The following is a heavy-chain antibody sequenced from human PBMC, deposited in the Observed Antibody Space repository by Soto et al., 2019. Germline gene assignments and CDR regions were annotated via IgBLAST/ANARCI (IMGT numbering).Heavy chain of an antibody. D-gene: IGHD1-1*01. Sequence: SQTLSLTCAISVDSVSSDSAAWNLIRQSPSRGLEWLGRTYYRSKWYNDYAVSVKSRITINPDTSKNQFSLQLNSVTPEDTAVYYCARDPYAVQLETVYDYYGMDVWGQGTKVTVYS. V-gene: IGHV6-1*01. J-gene: IGHJ6*02. CDR3: ARDPYAVQLETVYDYYGMDV. CDR2: TYYRSKWYN. CDR1: VDSVSSDSAA.